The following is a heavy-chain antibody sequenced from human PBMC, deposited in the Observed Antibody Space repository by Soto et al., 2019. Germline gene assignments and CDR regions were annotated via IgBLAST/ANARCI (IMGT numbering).Heavy chain of an antibody. CDR3: AKDGNWLDVYFDV. CDR2: SSASGRSR. Sequence: LSLTCTVSGGSIRSYYWSWVRQAPGKGLEWVSISSASGRSRYHADSVKGRFTISRDNSKNTLYLHMTNLRAEDTAVYYCAKDGNWLDVYFDVWGQGTPVTLSS. V-gene: IGHV3-23*01. CDR1: GGSIRSYY. J-gene: IGHJ4*02. D-gene: IGHD6-19*01.